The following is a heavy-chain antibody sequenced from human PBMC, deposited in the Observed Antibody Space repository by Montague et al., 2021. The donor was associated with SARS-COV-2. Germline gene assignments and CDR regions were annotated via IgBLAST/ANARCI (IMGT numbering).Heavy chain of an antibody. Sequence: FLKLSCAASGFIFRSYVMHWVRQAPGKGLEWMAVIWYDESKEYYADSVKGRFIISRDTSKDILFLQMSSLRVEDTAVYYCARGPKYSSGWTGYYYGLDVWGPGTTVTVSS. V-gene: IGHV3-33*01. D-gene: IGHD6-19*01. J-gene: IGHJ6*02. CDR2: IWYDESKE. CDR1: GFIFRSYV. CDR3: ARGPKYSSGWTGYYYGLDV.